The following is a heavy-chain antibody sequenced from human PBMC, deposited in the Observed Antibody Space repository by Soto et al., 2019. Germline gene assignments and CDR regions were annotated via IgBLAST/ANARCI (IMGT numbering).Heavy chain of an antibody. D-gene: IGHD5-12*01. Sequence: QVQLQQSGPGLVKPSETLSLTCAVSGGSISNNNWWSWVRQPPGKGLEWIGEIYHSGRTNYNPSLKSRVSISADKSMNHFSLNLNSVTAADTAIYYCARGGSGYDWFDSWGQGTLVTVSS. CDR1: GGSISNNNW. V-gene: IGHV4-4*02. CDR3: ARGGSGYDWFDS. CDR2: IYHSGRT. J-gene: IGHJ5*01.